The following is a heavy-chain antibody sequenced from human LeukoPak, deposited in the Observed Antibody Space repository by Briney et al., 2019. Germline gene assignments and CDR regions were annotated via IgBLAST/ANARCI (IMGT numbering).Heavy chain of an antibody. CDR1: GYSISSGYY. CDR2: IYHSGST. Sequence: PSETLSLTCTVFGYSISSGYYWGWIRQPPGKGLEWIGSIYHSGSTYYNPSLKSRATISVDSSKNQFSLKLSSVTAADTAVYYCFVVVVPAATALFDYWGQGTLVTVSS. D-gene: IGHD2-2*01. J-gene: IGHJ4*02. V-gene: IGHV4-38-2*02. CDR3: FVVVVPAATALFDY.